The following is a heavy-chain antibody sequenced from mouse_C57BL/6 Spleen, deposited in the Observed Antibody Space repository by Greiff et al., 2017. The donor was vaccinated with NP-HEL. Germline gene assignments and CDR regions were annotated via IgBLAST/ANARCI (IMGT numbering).Heavy chain of an antibody. CDR3: ASAGEAWFAY. V-gene: IGHV1-50*01. Sequence: QVQLQQPGAELVKPGASVKLSCKASGYTFTSYWMQWVKQRPGQGLEWIGEIDPSDSYTNYNQKFKGKATLTVDTSSSTAYMQLSSLTSEDSAVYYCASAGEAWFAYWGQGTLVTVSA. J-gene: IGHJ3*01. CDR2: IDPSDSYT. CDR1: GYTFTSYW.